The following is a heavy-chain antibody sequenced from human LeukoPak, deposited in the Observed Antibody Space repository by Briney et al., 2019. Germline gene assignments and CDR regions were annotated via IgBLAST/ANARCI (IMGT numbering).Heavy chain of an antibody. CDR3: ARDRGPRTGFMVREAYDY. J-gene: IGHJ4*02. D-gene: IGHD3-10*01. V-gene: IGHV3-74*01. Sequence: PGGSLRLSCAASGFTFSDYWIHWVRQAPGKGLVWVSRINTDGSITNYADSVKGRFSISRDNAKNTLYLQMSSLRAEDTAVYYCARDRGPRTGFMVREAYDYWGQGTLVNVSS. CDR1: GFTFSDYW. CDR2: INTDGSIT.